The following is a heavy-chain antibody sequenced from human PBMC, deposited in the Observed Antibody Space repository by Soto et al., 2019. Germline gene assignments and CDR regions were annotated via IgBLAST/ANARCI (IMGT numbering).Heavy chain of an antibody. CDR2: INSEGSST. Sequence: EVQLEESGGGLVQPGGSLRLSCVASGFTFSSNWVHWVRQAPGKGLVWVARINSEGSSTTYADSVKGRFTISRDNAKNTLFLQMNSLRAEDKAVYYCARSLPYYYYYYYMDVWGKGTTVTVSS. V-gene: IGHV3-74*01. CDR1: GFTFSSNW. CDR3: ARSLPYYYYYYYMDV. J-gene: IGHJ6*03.